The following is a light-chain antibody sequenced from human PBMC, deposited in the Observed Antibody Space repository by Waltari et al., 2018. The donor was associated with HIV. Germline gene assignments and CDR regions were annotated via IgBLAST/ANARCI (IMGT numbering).Light chain of an antibody. V-gene: IGLV3-25*03. CDR2: KDS. Sequence: SYELTQPPSVSVSPGQTARITCSGDALPKHYAYWYQQKQGQAPVLVIYKDSERPSGIPERFSGSSSGTTVTLTISGVQAEDEADYYCQSADSSGTLYVFGTGTKVTVL. J-gene: IGLJ1*01. CDR1: ALPKHY. CDR3: QSADSSGTLYV.